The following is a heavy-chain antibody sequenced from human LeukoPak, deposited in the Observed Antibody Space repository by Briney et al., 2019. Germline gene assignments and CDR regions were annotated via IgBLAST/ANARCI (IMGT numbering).Heavy chain of an antibody. Sequence: SETLSLTCTVSRYSISSGYYWGWIRQPPGKGLEWIGSIYHSGSTYYNPSLQSRVTISVDTSRNQFSLKVRSVTAADTAVYYCARGAWELPEDYWGQGTLVTVSS. J-gene: IGHJ4*02. CDR2: IYHSGST. CDR3: ARGAWELPEDY. CDR1: RYSISSGYY. V-gene: IGHV4-38-2*02. D-gene: IGHD1-26*01.